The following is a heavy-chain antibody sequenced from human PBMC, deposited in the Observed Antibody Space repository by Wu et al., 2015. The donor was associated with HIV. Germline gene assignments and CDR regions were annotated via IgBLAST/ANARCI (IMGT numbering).Heavy chain of an antibody. CDR2: INPNNGGT. D-gene: IGHD3-22*01. V-gene: IGHV1-2*02. CDR3: ARTTLYDRTGSYYGFDY. Sequence: QVQLVQSGAEVKKPGASMKVSCKASGYTFTGDYMHWVRQAPGQGLEWMGYINPNNGGTNYAQKFQGRVTMTGDTSTTTVYMEMSSLRSEDTAMYYCARTTLYDRTGSYYGFDYWGQGTLVTVSS. CDR1: GYTFTGDY. J-gene: IGHJ4*02.